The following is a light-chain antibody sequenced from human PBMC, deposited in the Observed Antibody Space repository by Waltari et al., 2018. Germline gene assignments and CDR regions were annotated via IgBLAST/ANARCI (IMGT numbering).Light chain of an antibody. J-gene: IGLJ2*01. CDR3: AAWDDSLNGVV. CDR2: SNE. Sequence: QSVLTHSPSASGTPGQRVTISCSGSSSNIGSNAVNWYRQPPGTAPKLLIFSNEPRPSGVPDRFSGSKSGTSASLAISGLQSEDEADYYCAAWDDSLNGVVFGGGTKLTVL. V-gene: IGLV1-44*01. CDR1: SSNIGSNA.